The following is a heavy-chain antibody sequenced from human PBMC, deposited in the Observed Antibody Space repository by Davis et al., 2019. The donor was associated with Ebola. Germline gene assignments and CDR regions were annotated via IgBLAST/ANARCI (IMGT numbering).Heavy chain of an antibody. D-gene: IGHD3-3*01. CDR3: ARAVFHEVLDY. Sequence: GESLKISCRASGFTFGDYGMSWVRQAPGKGLEWVAVVSHSERERFYADSVKGRFTISRDNSENTLYLQMNSLTADDTAVYYCARAVFHEVLDYWGQGTPVTVSS. V-gene: IGHV3-30*04. J-gene: IGHJ4*02. CDR2: VSHSERER. CDR1: GFTFGDYG.